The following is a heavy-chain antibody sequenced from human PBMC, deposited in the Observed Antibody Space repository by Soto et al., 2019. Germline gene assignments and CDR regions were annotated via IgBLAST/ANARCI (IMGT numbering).Heavy chain of an antibody. V-gene: IGHV1-2*02. D-gene: IGHD5-12*01. Sequence: QVQLVQSGAEVRKPGASVKVSCKTSGDSFNAYYLHWVRQAPGQGLEWLGWINPNGGATKYAQKFRGRVGMTRDTSIRTAYRDLTSLRSADPAIYFCARESGGATATLDYYYFYMDVWGQGTTVTVSS. CDR1: GDSFNAYY. CDR2: INPNGGAT. J-gene: IGHJ6*03. CDR3: ARESGGATATLDYYYFYMDV.